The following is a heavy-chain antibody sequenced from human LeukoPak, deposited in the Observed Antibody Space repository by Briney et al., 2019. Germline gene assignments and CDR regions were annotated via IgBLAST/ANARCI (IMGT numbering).Heavy chain of an antibody. CDR3: ARRYCSGGSCYSFRGDWFDP. CDR2: KWYDGSNK. Sequence: SCKASGYTFTSYYMHWVRQAPGKGLEWVAVKWYDGSNKYYADSVKGRFTISRDNSKNTLYLHMNSLRAEDTAVYYCARRYCSGGSCYSFRGDWFDPWGQGTLVTVSS. J-gene: IGHJ5*02. V-gene: IGHV3-33*01. D-gene: IGHD2-15*01. CDR1: GYTFTSYY.